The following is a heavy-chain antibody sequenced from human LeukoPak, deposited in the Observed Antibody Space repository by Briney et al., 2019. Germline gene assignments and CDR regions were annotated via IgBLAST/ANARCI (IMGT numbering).Heavy chain of an antibody. Sequence: GASVKVSCKASGYTFTGYYMHWVRQAPGQGLEWMGGIIPIFGTANYAQKFQGRVTITADESTSTAYMELSSLRSEDTAVYYCASGHWLQPTLFNYFDYWGQGTLVTVSS. CDR2: IIPIFGTA. J-gene: IGHJ4*02. V-gene: IGHV1-69*13. CDR1: GYTFTGYY. D-gene: IGHD5-24*01. CDR3: ASGHWLQPTLFNYFDY.